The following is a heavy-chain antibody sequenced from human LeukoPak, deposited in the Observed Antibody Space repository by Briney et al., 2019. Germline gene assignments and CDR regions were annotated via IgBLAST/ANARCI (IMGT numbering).Heavy chain of an antibody. CDR3: AKGGGDYYDSSGYYYYYFDY. CDR1: GFTFSSYA. J-gene: IGHJ4*02. Sequence: GGSLRLSCAASGFTFSSYAMSWGRQAPGKGLEWVSAISGSGGSTYYAGSVKGRFTISRDNSKNTLYLQMNSLRAEDTAVYYCAKGGGDYYDSSGYYYYYFDYWGQGTLVTVSS. D-gene: IGHD3-22*01. V-gene: IGHV3-23*01. CDR2: ISGSGGST.